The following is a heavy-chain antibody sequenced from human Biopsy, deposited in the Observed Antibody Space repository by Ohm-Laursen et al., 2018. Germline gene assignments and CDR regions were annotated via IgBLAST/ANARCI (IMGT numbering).Heavy chain of an antibody. V-gene: IGHV4-59*08. J-gene: IGHJ6*02. Sequence: SETLSLTCTVSGGSLSGYYWSWIRQAPGRGLEWIGLIYYRGETDYNPSLKSRVTISVDGSKNQFSLNLTSITAADTAVYYCARHRTHPPPGPMDVWAMGPRSSSP. CDR1: GGSLSGYY. CDR2: IYYRGET. CDR3: ARHRTHPPPGPMDV. D-gene: IGHD2-15*01.